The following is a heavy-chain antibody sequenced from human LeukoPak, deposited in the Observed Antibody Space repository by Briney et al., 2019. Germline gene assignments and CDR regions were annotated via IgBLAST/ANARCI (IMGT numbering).Heavy chain of an antibody. CDR1: VYTFTIYD. CDR2: MNPNSGNT. D-gene: IGHD6-6*01. Sequence: GASVKVSCKASVYTFTIYDINWVRNATGQRLERMVWMNPNSGNTGYAQKFQGRVTITRNTSISTAYMELSSLRSEDTAVYYCARGGYSSSSAYDYWGQGTLVTVSS. CDR3: ARGGYSSSSAYDY. V-gene: IGHV1-8*03. J-gene: IGHJ4*02.